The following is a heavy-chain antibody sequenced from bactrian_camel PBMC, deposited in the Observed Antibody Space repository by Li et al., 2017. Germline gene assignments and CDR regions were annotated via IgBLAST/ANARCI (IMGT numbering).Heavy chain of an antibody. J-gene: IGHJ4*01. V-gene: IGHV3S40*01. CDR1: AFTISGYG. D-gene: IGHD2*01. Sequence: VQLVESGGGLVQPGGSLRLSCAASAFTISGYGMSWVRQAPGKGLEWASGITSGGGTTYYSDSVKGRFTISRDNARNTVYLQMNSLKAEDTALYYCATEGYYIPNDWGQGTQVTVS. CDR3: ATEGYYIPND. CDR2: ITSGGGTT.